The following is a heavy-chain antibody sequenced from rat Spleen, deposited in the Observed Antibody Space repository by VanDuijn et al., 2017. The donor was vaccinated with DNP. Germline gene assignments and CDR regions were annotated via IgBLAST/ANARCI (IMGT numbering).Heavy chain of an antibody. CDR2: MWYDGDP. D-gene: IGHD1-2*01. CDR3: ARDRPIANVSPYGLDA. V-gene: IGHV2-34*01. J-gene: IGHJ4*01. CDR1: GFSLTSYS. Sequence: QVQLKESGPGLVQPSETLSLTCTVSGFSLTSYSVSWVRQPSGKGPEWMGRMWYDGDPAYNSALKSRLTISRDTSKNQVFLKMNSLQSDDTATYYCARDRPIANVSPYGLDAWGQGTSVTVSS.